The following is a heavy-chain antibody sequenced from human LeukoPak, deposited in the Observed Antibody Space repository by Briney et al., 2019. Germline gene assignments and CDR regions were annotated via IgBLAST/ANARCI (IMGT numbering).Heavy chain of an antibody. V-gene: IGHV3-48*04. CDR1: GFTFSDYI. J-gene: IGHJ5*02. D-gene: IGHD2-2*02. Sequence: PGGSLRLSCAASGFTFSDYIMNWVRQAPGKGLEWVSYISSSSNTIYYADSVKGRFTISRDNARNSLYLRMNSLRVEDTAVYYCARAVVPAAIGWFDPWGQGTLVTVSS. CDR2: ISSSSNTI. CDR3: ARAVVPAAIGWFDP.